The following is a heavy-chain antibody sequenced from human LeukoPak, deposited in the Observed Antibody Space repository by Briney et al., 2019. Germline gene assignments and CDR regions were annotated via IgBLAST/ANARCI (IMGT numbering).Heavy chain of an antibody. CDR2: SYYSGST. Sequence: RPSETLSLTCTVSEGSISSSSYYWGWIRQPPGKGLEWIGSSYYSGSTYYNPSIKSPATISVDTSKNQFSLTLRSITAADTAVYYCARDCARGLPDYGVNPYNWFDPWDQGTRVTVSS. J-gene: IGHJ5*02. CDR3: ARDCARGLPDYGVNPYNWFDP. D-gene: IGHD4-23*01. V-gene: IGHV4-39*07. CDR1: EGSISSSSYY.